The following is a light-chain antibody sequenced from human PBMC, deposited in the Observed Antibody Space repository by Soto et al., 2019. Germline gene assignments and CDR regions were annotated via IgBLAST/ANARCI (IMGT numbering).Light chain of an antibody. V-gene: IGKV1D-12*01. CDR3: QQTNSFPIT. CDR2: GAT. J-gene: IGKJ5*01. Sequence: DVQVTQSPSFVSASVGDRVTITCRASQGIGTWLAWYQQKPGKAPSLLIYGATDLQSGVPSRFSGSGLGTHFSLTLFSLQPEDFATYYCQQTNSFPITCGQGTRLEI. CDR1: QGIGTW.